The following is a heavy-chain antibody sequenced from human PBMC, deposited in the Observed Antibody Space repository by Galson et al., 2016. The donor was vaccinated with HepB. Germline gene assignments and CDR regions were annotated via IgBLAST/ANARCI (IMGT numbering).Heavy chain of an antibody. CDR1: GYNFHNYA. V-gene: IGHV3-9*01. Sequence: SLKLSCAASGYNFHNYAMHWVRQPPGRGLEWVSRVTWGSGHITYSGYFKGRITMSRDNATNALYLNLTNLRPEDTAFYYCAKHFTIFGFVPRHAFDVWGQGTMVAVSS. D-gene: IGHD3-3*01. CDR2: VTWGSGHI. J-gene: IGHJ3*01. CDR3: AKHFTIFGFVPRHAFDV.